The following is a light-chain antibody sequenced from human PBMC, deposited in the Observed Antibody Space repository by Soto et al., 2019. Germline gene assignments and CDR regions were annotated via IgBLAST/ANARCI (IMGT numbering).Light chain of an antibody. Sequence: DIQMTQSHATLSASVGDRVTITCLASQWIHGGLACYRQRPGRDANLLIYKASTLQSGVPSRFSGNGSGIEFTLTISSLQPDDFAPYYGQHYNHSPLTFGQGTKVEIK. CDR2: KAS. J-gene: IGKJ1*01. CDR1: QWIHGG. CDR3: QHYNHSPLT. V-gene: IGKV1-5*03.